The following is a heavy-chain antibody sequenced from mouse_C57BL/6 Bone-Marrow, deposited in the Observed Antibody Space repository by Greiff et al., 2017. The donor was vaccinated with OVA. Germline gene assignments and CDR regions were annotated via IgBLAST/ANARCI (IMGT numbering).Heavy chain of an antibody. D-gene: IGHD2-1*01. CDR1: GFSFNTYA. Sequence: EVKLVESGGGLVQPKGSLKLSCAASGFSFNTYAMNWVRQAPGKGLEWVARIRSKSNNYATYYADSVKDRFTISRDDSESMLYLQMNNLKTEDTAMYYCTAEIYYGNYWFAYWGQGTLVTVSA. CDR3: TAEIYYGNYWFAY. CDR2: IRSKSNNYAT. V-gene: IGHV10-1*01. J-gene: IGHJ3*01.